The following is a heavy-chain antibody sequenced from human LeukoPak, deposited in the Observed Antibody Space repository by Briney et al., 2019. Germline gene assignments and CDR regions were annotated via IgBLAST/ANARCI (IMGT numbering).Heavy chain of an antibody. V-gene: IGHV3-23*01. CDR3: ARVRHSSGWSYFDY. D-gene: IGHD6-19*01. CDR1: GFTFSNYA. CDR2: ISVNGGST. J-gene: IGHJ4*02. Sequence: GGSLRLSCAASGFTFSNYAMSWVRQTPGKGLEWVSTISVNGGSTYYADSVKGRFTISRDNSKNTLYLQMNSLRAEDTAVYYCARVRHSSGWSYFDYWGQGTLVTVSS.